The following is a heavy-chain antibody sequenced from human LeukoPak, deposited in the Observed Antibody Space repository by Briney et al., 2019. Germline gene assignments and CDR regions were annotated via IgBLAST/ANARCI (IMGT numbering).Heavy chain of an antibody. J-gene: IGHJ2*01. V-gene: IGHV4-4*07. CDR2: IYNSGTT. Sequence: SKTLSLTCTVSGGSFSSYYWTWIRQPTGKGLEWIWRIYNSGTTNYSPSLESRVTMSLDTSKNRFSLSLSSVTAAETAVYYCARDRLGATGHWRIDVWGRGTLVTVSS. CDR1: GGSFSSYY. D-gene: IGHD1-26*01. CDR3: ARDRLGATGHWRIDV.